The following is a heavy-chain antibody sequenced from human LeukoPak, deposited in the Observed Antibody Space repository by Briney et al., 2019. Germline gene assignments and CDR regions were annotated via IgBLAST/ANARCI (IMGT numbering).Heavy chain of an antibody. CDR2: ISQNGIP. J-gene: IGHJ6*02. V-gene: IGHV4-59*08. D-gene: IGHD3-16*01. CDR1: GASIGSYY. Sequence: SETLSLTCTVSGASIGSYYWSWMRQPPGKGLEWIGFISQNGIPHYIASLKSRVTISRDTSENQVSLILSSVTAADTAVYYCTRHDVVAVMGHGMAVWGQGTTVTVSS. CDR3: TRHDVVAVMGHGMAV.